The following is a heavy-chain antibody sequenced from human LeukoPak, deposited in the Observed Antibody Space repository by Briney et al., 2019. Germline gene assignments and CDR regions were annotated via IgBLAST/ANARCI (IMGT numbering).Heavy chain of an antibody. Sequence: PSETLSLTCTVSGGSISGGDFYWSWIRQPPGKGLEWIGYIYCSGSSYYNPSLKSRVTISVDTSKNQFSLKLSSVTAADTAVYYCARASPPFNYGMDVWGQGTTVTVSS. V-gene: IGHV4-30-4*01. J-gene: IGHJ6*02. CDR3: ARASPPFNYGMDV. D-gene: IGHD3-16*01. CDR1: GGSISGGDFY. CDR2: IYCSGSS.